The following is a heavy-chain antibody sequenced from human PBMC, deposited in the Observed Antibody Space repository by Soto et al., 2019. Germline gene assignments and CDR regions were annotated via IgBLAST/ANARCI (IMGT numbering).Heavy chain of an antibody. CDR3: ARRGSGHTFDY. J-gene: IGHJ4*02. V-gene: IGHV4-39*01. D-gene: IGHD3-10*01. CDR2: LYEGETT. Sequence: SETLSLTCAVSGASISRTGFHWGWIRQPPGQGLEWIGSLYEGETTFYNPSLKSRVTISADTSKNHFSLKLSSVTAADTAVYYCARRGSGHTFDYWGQGTLVTVSS. CDR1: GASISRTGFH.